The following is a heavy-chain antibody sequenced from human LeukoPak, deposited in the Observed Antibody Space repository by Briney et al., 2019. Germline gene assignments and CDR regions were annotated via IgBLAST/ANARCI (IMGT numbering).Heavy chain of an antibody. CDR1: GGSISSYY. CDR2: IYYSGST. CDR3: ARAHSGYDYNWFDP. Sequence: SETLSLTCTVSGGSISSYYWSWIRQPPGKGLEWIGYIYYSGSTNYNPSLKSRVTIPVDTSKNQFSLKLSSVTAADTAVYYCARAHSGYDYNWFDPWGQGTLVTVSS. J-gene: IGHJ5*02. D-gene: IGHD5-12*01. V-gene: IGHV4-59*01.